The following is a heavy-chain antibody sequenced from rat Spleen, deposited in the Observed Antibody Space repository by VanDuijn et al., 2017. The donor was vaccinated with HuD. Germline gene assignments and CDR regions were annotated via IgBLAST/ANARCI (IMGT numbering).Heavy chain of an antibody. CDR1: GFTFSDYG. D-gene: IGHD1-10*01. CDR3: TTGITTGYYFDY. V-gene: IGHV5-27*01. J-gene: IGHJ2*01. Sequence: EVQLVESGGGLVQPGRSMKLSCAASGFTFSDYGMAWVLQAPTKGLEWVAYISTGGGSTYYRDSVKGRFTISRDNAKSTLYLQMDSLRSEDTATYYCTTGITTGYYFDYWGQGVMVTVSS. CDR2: ISTGGGST.